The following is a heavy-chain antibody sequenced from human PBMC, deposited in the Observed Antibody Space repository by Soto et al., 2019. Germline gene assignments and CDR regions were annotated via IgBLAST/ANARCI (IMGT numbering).Heavy chain of an antibody. CDR3: ARGAAGYYDSSATPCFDY. CDR2: IYYSGST. V-gene: IGHV4-31*03. D-gene: IGHD3-22*01. J-gene: IGHJ4*02. CDR1: GGSISSGGYY. Sequence: SETLSLTCTVSGGSISSGGYYWSWIRQHPGKGLEWIGYIYYSGSTYYNPSLKSRVTISVDTSKNQFSLKLSSVTAADTAVYYCARGAAGYYDSSATPCFDYWGQGTLVTVSS.